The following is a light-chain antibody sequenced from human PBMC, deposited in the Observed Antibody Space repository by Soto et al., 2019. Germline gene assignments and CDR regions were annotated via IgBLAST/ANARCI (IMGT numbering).Light chain of an antibody. CDR3: QQYGDSPPEYT. J-gene: IGKJ2*01. CDR2: GAS. CDR1: QSVSSNY. Sequence: EVVLTQSPGTLSLSPGERATLSCRASQSVSSNYVAWYQQIPGQTPRLLIYGASSRATGIPDRFSGSGSGTDFTLTISRLEPEDFAVFYCQQYGDSPPEYTFGQGTKVDIK. V-gene: IGKV3-20*01.